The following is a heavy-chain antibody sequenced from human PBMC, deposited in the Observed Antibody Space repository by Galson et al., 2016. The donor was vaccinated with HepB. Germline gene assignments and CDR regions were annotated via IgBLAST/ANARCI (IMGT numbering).Heavy chain of an antibody. J-gene: IGHJ4*02. V-gene: IGHV3-21*01. D-gene: IGHD3-16*01. Sequence: SLRLSCAASGFTFRDFPMVWVRQAPGQGLEWVSSISSDGVYTYYADSLKGRFSISRDNAKNSLFLQMSSLRAEDTAMYYCARDYFCVGASCRGERGSFGYWGQGTLVTVSS. CDR1: GFTFRDFP. CDR2: ISSDGVYT. CDR3: ARDYFCVGASCRGERGSFGY.